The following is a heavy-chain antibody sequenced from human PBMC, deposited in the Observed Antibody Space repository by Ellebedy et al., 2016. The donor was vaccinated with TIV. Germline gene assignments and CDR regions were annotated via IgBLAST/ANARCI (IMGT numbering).Heavy chain of an antibody. CDR1: GYSISSGYY. Sequence: SETLSLTXTVSGYSISSGYYWGWIRQPPGKGLEWIGSIYHSGSTYYNPSLKSRVTISVDTSKNQFSLKLSSVTAADTAVYYCARERGSDAFDIWGQGTMVTVSS. V-gene: IGHV4-38-2*02. CDR3: ARERGSDAFDI. J-gene: IGHJ3*02. CDR2: IYHSGST.